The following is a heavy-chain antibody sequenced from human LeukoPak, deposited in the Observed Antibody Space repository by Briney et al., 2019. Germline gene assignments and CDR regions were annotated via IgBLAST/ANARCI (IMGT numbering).Heavy chain of an antibody. V-gene: IGHV3-30*18. D-gene: IGHD3-9*01. CDR2: ISYDGSNK. CDR1: GFTFSSYG. CDR3: AKGGVVSYYDILTGYYRRDWFDP. Sequence: GGSLRLSCAASGFTFSSYGMHWVRQAPGKGLEWVAVISYDGSNKYYADSVKGRFTISRDNSKNTLYLQMNSLRAEDTAVYYCAKGGVVSYYDILTGYYRRDWFDPWGQGTLVTVSS. J-gene: IGHJ5*02.